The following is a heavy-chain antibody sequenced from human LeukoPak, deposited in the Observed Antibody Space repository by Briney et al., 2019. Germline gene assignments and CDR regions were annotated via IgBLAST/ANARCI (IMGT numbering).Heavy chain of an antibody. V-gene: IGHV3-20*04. CDR3: ARDRNYELEHTPPPGWFDP. CDR1: GFTFDDYG. D-gene: IGHD1/OR15-1a*01. CDR2: INWNGGST. Sequence: GGSLRLSCAAPGFTFDDYGMSWVRQAPGKGLEWVSGINWNGGSTGYADSVKGRFTISRDNAKNSLYLQMNSLRAEDTALYYCARDRNYELEHTPPPGWFDPWGQGTLVTVSS. J-gene: IGHJ5*02.